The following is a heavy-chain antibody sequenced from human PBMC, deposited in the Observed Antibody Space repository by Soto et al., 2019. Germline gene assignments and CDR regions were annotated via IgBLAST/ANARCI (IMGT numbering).Heavy chain of an antibody. CDR2: IWYDGSNK. CDR3: ARDRAITMIVPPNNGAFDI. D-gene: IGHD3-22*01. V-gene: IGHV3-33*01. CDR1: GFTFSSYG. Sequence: GGSLRLSCAASGFTFSSYGMHWVRQAPGKGLEWVAVIWYDGSNKYYADSVKGRFTISRDNSKNTLYLQMNSLRAEDTAVYYCARDRAITMIVPPNNGAFDIWGQGTMVTVSS. J-gene: IGHJ3*02.